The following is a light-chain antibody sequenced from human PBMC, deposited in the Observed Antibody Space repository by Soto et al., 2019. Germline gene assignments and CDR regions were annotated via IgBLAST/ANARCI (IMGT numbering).Light chain of an antibody. J-gene: IGLJ3*02. Sequence: QSALTQPASVSGSPGQSITISCTGITSDVGGYDYVSWYQHHPGKAPKLIIYDVTSRPSGVSDRFSGSKSGNTASLTISGLLAEDEADYYCSSYASSSSTDVFGGGTKLTVL. CDR2: DVT. V-gene: IGLV2-14*03. CDR1: TSDVGGYDY. CDR3: SSYASSSSTDV.